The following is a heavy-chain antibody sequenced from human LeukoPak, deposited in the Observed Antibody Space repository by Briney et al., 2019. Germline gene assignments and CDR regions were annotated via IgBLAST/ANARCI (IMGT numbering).Heavy chain of an antibody. J-gene: IGHJ4*02. V-gene: IGHV3-48*03. CDR2: ISSSGSSI. Sequence: GGSLRLSCAASGFTFSSYEMNWVRQAPGKGLEWVSYISSSGSSIYYADSVKGRFTISRDNAETSVYLQMNSLTAEDTAVYYCARMFSSGWYISGNDYWGQGTLVTVSS. CDR3: ARMFSSGWYISGNDY. D-gene: IGHD6-19*01. CDR1: GFTFSSYE.